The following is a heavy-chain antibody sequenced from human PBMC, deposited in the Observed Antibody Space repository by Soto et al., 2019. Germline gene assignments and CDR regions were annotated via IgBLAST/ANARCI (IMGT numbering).Heavy chain of an antibody. CDR2: IIPIFGTA. D-gene: IGHD3-22*01. J-gene: IGHJ5*02. Sequence: SVKVSCKTSGGSFNNYAISWVRQAPGQGLEWMGGIIPIFGTADYAQKFQGRVTITADESTSTAYMELSSLRSEDTAMYYCARGGDSSGYYVIPFDPWGQGTLVT. V-gene: IGHV1-69*13. CDR3: ARGGDSSGYYVIPFDP. CDR1: GGSFNNYA.